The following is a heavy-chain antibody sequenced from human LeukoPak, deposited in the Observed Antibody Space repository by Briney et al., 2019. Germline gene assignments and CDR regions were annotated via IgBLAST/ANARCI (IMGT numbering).Heavy chain of an antibody. V-gene: IGHV4-34*01. CDR1: GGSFSGYY. CDR2: INHSEST. CDR3: ARVMRMTGLVHFDY. Sequence: PSGTLSLTCAVYGGSFSGYYWSWIRQPPGKGLEWIGEINHSESTNYNPSLKSRVTISVDTSKNQFSLKLSSVTAADTAVYYCARVMRMTGLVHFDYWGQGTLVTVSS. D-gene: IGHD6-6*01. J-gene: IGHJ4*02.